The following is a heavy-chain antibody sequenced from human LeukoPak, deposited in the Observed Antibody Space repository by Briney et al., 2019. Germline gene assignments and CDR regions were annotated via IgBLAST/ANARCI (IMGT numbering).Heavy chain of an antibody. CDR2: IWYDGSNK. Sequence: PGGSLRLSRAASGFTFSNYGMHWVRQAPGKGLEWVAAIWYDGSNKYYGDSVKGRFTISRDNSKNTLYLQMNSLRAEDTAVYYCATGETGDMSEYFDYWGQGTLVTVSS. D-gene: IGHD7-27*01. V-gene: IGHV3-30*02. CDR1: GFTFSNYG. J-gene: IGHJ4*02. CDR3: ATGETGDMSEYFDY.